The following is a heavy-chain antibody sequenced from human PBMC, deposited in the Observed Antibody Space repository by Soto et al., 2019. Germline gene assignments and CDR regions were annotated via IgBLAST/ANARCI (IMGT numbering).Heavy chain of an antibody. V-gene: IGHV3-23*01. CDR2: IYGGGNGP. J-gene: IGHJ4*02. CDR3: AKMEGMDPWAYSFDY. CDR1: GFTFSDFA. D-gene: IGHD2-2*03. Sequence: EVQVLESGGGLVQPGGSLRLSCAATGFTFSDFAMSWVRQAPGKGLEWVSRIYGGGNGPHYADSVKGRVTISRDNSKNTWYLHMNSLRAEDTAVYYCAKMEGMDPWAYSFDYWGQGTLVTVSS.